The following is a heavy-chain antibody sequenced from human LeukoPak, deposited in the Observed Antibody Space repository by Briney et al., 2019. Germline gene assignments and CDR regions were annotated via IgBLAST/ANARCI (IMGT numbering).Heavy chain of an antibody. D-gene: IGHD3-10*01. V-gene: IGHV1-2*02. Sequence: ASVKVSCTASGYTFTAYNMHWVRQAPGQGLEWGGWINPNSGATNSAQQFQGRATMTRARSITTAHMERSRLRSEDTAVYSCASGAGGFGEFDFGFWGQGTLVTVSS. J-gene: IGHJ4*02. CDR2: INPNSGAT. CDR3: ASGAGGFGEFDFGF. CDR1: GYTFTAYN.